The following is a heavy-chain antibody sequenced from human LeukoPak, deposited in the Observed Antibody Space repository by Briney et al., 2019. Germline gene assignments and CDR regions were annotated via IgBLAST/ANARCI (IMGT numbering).Heavy chain of an antibody. CDR3: ASRVVTATSDAFDI. J-gene: IGHJ3*02. Sequence: GGSLRLSCAASGFTFSSYSMNWVRQAPGKGLEWVSSITSSSSYIYYADSVKGRFTISRDNAKNSLYLQMNSLRAEDTAVYYCASRVVTATSDAFDIWGQGTMVTVSS. D-gene: IGHD2-15*01. CDR2: ITSSSSYI. CDR1: GFTFSSYS. V-gene: IGHV3-21*01.